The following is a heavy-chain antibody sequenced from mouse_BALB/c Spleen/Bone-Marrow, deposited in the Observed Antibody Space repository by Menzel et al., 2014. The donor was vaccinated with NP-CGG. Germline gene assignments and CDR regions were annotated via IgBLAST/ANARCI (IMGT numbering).Heavy chain of an antibody. D-gene: IGHD2-10*02. J-gene: IGHJ4*01. V-gene: IGHV1-67*01. CDR1: GYTFTDYA. Sequence: VQLQQSGPELVRPGVSVKISCKGSGYTFTDYAMHWVKQSHAKSLEWIGVISTYSGNTNYNQKFKGKATVTVDKSSSTSYVELARLTSEDSAIYYCARSEYGNSYAMDYWGQRTSVTVSS. CDR2: ISTYSGNT. CDR3: ARSEYGNSYAMDY.